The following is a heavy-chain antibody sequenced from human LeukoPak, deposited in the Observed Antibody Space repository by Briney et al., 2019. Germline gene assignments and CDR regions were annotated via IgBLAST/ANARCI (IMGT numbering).Heavy chain of an antibody. CDR2: IYSGGST. Sequence: WVSVIYSGGSTYYADSVKGRFTISRDNSKNALYLQMNSLRAEDTAVYYCARDLGRELRPDYWGQGTLVTVSS. CDR3: ARDLGRELRPDY. J-gene: IGHJ4*02. D-gene: IGHD1-26*01. V-gene: IGHV3-66*01.